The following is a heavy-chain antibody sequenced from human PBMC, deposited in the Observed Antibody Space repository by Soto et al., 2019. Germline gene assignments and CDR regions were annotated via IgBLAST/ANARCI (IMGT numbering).Heavy chain of an antibody. J-gene: IGHJ6*03. CDR3: ARGRGVVVVAAIAYYYYYLDV. D-gene: IGHD2-15*01. Sequence: ASVKVSCKASGYTFTSYGINWVRQATGRGLEWMGWMDPNSGNTGYAQKFQGRVTMTRNTSISTAYMELSRLRSEDTAVYYCARGRGVVVVAAIAYYYYYLDVWGKGTTVTVSS. CDR2: MDPNSGNT. V-gene: IGHV1-8*01. CDR1: GYTFTSYG.